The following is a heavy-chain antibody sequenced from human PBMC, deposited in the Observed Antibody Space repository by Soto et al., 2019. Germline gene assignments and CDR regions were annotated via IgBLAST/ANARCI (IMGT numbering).Heavy chain of an antibody. CDR2: ISDSGGST. CDR3: ANGCGGTCYSRIHY. Sequence: EVQLLESGGGLVQPGGSLRLSCAASGFTFSSYAMSWVRQAPGKGLEWVSGISDSGGSTYYADSVKGRFTISRDNSKHTLYLQMNSLRAEDTAVYYCANGCGGTCYSRIHYWGQGTLVTVSP. CDR1: GFTFSSYA. D-gene: IGHD2-15*01. V-gene: IGHV3-23*01. J-gene: IGHJ4*02.